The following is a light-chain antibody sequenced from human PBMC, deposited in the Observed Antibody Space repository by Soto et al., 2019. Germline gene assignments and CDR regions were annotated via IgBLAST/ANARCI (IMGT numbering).Light chain of an antibody. CDR1: QSVSSN. J-gene: IGKJ1*01. V-gene: IGKV3-15*01. Sequence: EIVMTQSPATLSVYPGERATLSCRASQSVSSNLAWYQQKPGQAPRLLIYGASTRATGIPARFSGSGSGTEFTLTISSLQSEDFAVYYCQQYNNWPPWTCGQGTKV. CDR3: QQYNNWPPWT. CDR2: GAS.